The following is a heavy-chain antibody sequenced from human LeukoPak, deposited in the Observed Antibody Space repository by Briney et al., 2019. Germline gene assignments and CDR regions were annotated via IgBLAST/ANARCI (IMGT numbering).Heavy chain of an antibody. CDR3: AKSSPPYDILTPDY. D-gene: IGHD3-9*01. J-gene: IGHJ4*02. V-gene: IGHV3-30*18. CDR1: GFTFSSYG. Sequence: GGSLRLSCAASGFTFSSYGMHWVRQAPGKGLEWVPVISYDGSNKYYADSVKGRFTISRDNSKNTLYLQMNSLRAEDTAVYYCAKSSPPYDILTPDYWGQGTLVTASS. CDR2: ISYDGSNK.